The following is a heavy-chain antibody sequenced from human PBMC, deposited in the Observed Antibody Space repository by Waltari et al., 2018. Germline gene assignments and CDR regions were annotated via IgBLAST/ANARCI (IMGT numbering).Heavy chain of an antibody. V-gene: IGHV3-9*01. CDR2: ISWNSGSI. CDR1: GFTFDDYA. CDR3: AKDYDFNFLDYFDY. J-gene: IGHJ4*02. D-gene: IGHD3-3*01. Sequence: EVQLVESGGGLVQPGRSLRLSCAASGFTFDDYAMHWVRQAPGKGLEWVSGISWNSGSIGYADSVKGRFTISRDNAKNSLYLQMNSLRAEDTALYYCAKDYDFNFLDYFDYWGQGTLVTVSS.